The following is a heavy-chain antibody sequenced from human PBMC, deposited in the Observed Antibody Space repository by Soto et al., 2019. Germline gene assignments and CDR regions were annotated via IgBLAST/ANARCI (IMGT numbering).Heavy chain of an antibody. Sequence: QVQLQESGPGLVEPSQTLSLTCTVSGGSISGEGYYWSWIRQYSGRGLEWIGYIHYSGSTYYNPCLKSRVIISVDTSKTQFFLNLSSVTAPDTAVYYCARAWTATAGWANWFDRWGQGTLVTVSS. CDR2: IHYSGST. V-gene: IGHV4-31*03. CDR3: ARAWTATAGWANWFDR. CDR1: GGSISGEGYY. D-gene: IGHD6-13*01. J-gene: IGHJ5*02.